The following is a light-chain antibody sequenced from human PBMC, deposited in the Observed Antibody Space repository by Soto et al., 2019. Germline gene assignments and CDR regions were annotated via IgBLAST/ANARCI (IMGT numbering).Light chain of an antibody. J-gene: IGLJ1*01. CDR3: FSFTTDWTHV. CDR1: SIDIGAYNY. Sequence: QSALAQPASVSGSPGHPTTISATGTSIDIGAYNYVSWFQQYPGKAPKLIISEVSNRPSGVSNRFSGSKSGTAASLTISGLQTEDEADYFCFSFTTDWTHVFGTGTKVTVL. V-gene: IGLV2-14*01. CDR2: EVS.